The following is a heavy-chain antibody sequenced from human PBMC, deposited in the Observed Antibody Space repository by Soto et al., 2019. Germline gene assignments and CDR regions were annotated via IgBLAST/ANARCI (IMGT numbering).Heavy chain of an antibody. D-gene: IGHD2-15*01. V-gene: IGHV5-10-1*01. Sequence: GESLKISCKGSEYIFTSYWISWVRQMPGKGLEWMGRIDPSDSYTNYSPSFQGHVTISADKSISTAYLQWSSLKASDTAMYYCARLYCHGGSCYSDGFWGQGTLVTVSS. J-gene: IGHJ4*02. CDR1: EYIFTSYW. CDR3: ARLYCHGGSCYSDGF. CDR2: IDPSDSYT.